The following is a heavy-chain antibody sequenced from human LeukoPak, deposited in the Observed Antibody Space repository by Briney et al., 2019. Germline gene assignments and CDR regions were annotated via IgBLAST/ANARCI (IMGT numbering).Heavy chain of an antibody. Sequence: PSETLSLTCTVSGGSISNDHWTWIRQSPGKSLEWIGCRHKSGSTHYNPSLRSRVTISVDMSKSQFSLKLSSVTAADTAVYYCAGRDGYNYGDDAFDIWGQGTMVTVSS. D-gene: IGHD5-24*01. CDR1: GGSISNDH. V-gene: IGHV4-59*01. CDR3: AGRDGYNYGDDAFDI. J-gene: IGHJ3*02. CDR2: RHKSGST.